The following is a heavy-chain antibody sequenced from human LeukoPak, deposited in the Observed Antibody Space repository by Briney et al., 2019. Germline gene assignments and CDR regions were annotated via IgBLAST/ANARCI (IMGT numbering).Heavy chain of an antibody. D-gene: IGHD5-24*01. V-gene: IGHV4-34*01. Sequence: SETLPLTRAVYGGSFSGYYWSWIRQPPGKGLEWIGEINHSGSTNYNPSLKSRVTISVDTSKNQFSLKLSSVTAADTAVYYCASNQDGYNSNQPWSFDIWGQGTLVTVSS. CDR2: INHSGST. J-gene: IGHJ3*02. CDR1: GGSFSGYY. CDR3: ASNQDGYNSNQPWSFDI.